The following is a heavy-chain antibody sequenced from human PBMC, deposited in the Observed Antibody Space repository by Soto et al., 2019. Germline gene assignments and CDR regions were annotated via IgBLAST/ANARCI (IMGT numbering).Heavy chain of an antibody. J-gene: IGHJ5*02. Sequence: SETLSLTCTVSGGSISSGGYYWSWIRQHPGKGLEWIGYIYYSGSTYYNPSLKSRVTISVDTSKNQFSLKLSSVTAADTAVYYCARVAVAATPYWFDPWGQGTLVTVSS. CDR3: ARVAVAATPYWFDP. CDR1: GGSISSGGYY. CDR2: IYYSGST. V-gene: IGHV4-31*03. D-gene: IGHD2-15*01.